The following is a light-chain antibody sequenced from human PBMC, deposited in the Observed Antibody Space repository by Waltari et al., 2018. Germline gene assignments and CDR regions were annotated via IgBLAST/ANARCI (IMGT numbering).Light chain of an antibody. CDR1: QSVRSN. CDR3: QQYNNWPPFT. J-gene: IGKJ3*01. V-gene: IGKV3-15*01. Sequence: EIVMTQSPATLSVSAGARATPSCRASQSVRSNLACYQQKPGQAPRLLIYGASTRATGSPARFSGSGSGTEFTLTISSLQSEDFAVYYCQQYNNWPPFTFGPGTKVDIK. CDR2: GAS.